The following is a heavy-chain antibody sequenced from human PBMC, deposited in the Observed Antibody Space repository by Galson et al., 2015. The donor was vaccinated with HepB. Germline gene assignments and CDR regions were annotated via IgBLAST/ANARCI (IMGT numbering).Heavy chain of an antibody. CDR3: ARVTWRYSYGWDPFDY. CDR2: ISYDGSNK. CDR1: GFTFSSYA. J-gene: IGHJ4*02. Sequence: SLRLSCAASGFTFSSYAMHWVRQAPGKGLEWVAVISYDGSNKYYADSVKGRFTISRDNSKNTLYLQMNSLRAEDTAVYYCARVTWRYSYGWDPFDYWGQGTLVTVSS. D-gene: IGHD5-18*01. V-gene: IGHV3-30*04.